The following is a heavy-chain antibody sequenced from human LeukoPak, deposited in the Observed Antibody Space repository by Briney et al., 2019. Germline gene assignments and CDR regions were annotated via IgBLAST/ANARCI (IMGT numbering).Heavy chain of an antibody. CDR1: GSTISSDA. Sequence: GGSLRLSCAASGSTISSDAMSWVRLAPGKGLEWAASINAEGGATEYADSVKGRFTISRDNSKNTLYLQMNSLRAEDTAIFYCAKGSVGTTRRFDPWGQGTLVTVSS. CDR2: INAEGGAT. CDR3: AKGSVGTTRRFDP. D-gene: IGHD4-23*01. J-gene: IGHJ5*02. V-gene: IGHV3-23*01.